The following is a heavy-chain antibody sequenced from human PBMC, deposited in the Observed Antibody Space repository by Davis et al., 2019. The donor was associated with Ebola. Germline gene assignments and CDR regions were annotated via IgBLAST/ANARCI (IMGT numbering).Heavy chain of an antibody. CDR2: IRYDGSNK. CDR3: ASGDGRGSSYDMDV. CDR1: GFTFSSYG. J-gene: IGHJ6*02. Sequence: GESLKISCAASGFTFSSYGMHWVRQAPGKGLEWVAFIRYDGSNKYYADSVKGRFTISRDNAKNSLFLQMNSLRAEDTAFYYCASGDGRGSSYDMDVWGQGTTVTVSS. D-gene: IGHD6-6*01. V-gene: IGHV3-30*02.